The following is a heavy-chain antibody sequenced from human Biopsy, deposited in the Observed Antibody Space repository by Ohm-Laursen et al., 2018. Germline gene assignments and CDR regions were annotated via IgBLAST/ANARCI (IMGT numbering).Heavy chain of an antibody. CDR3: AREGEGVDYYDTSGFSFEY. J-gene: IGHJ4*02. CDR1: RSSISNGGYF. V-gene: IGHV4-31*03. D-gene: IGHD3-22*01. CDR2: IYTSGNT. Sequence: SETLSLTCPVSRSSISNGGYFWSWVRQRPGKGLEWLGHIYTSGNTYSHPSLPSRVTISINTSKTQISLRLASVTAADTAVYYCAREGEGVDYYDTSGFSFEYWGQGILVTVSS.